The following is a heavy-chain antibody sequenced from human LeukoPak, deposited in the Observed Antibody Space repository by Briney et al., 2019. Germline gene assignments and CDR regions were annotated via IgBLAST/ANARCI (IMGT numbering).Heavy chain of an antibody. CDR1: LFIFSKHD. Sequence: AGSLPLSCVACLFIFSKHDLRWLGQAPGKGLEGVSFISDNGVDWYYLHSVKGRFTISRDSSHNTLYVHANTQSADGPAVCFLSKRGGSYYSDYWGQGSLVTVSS. V-gene: IGHV3-23*01. CDR3: SKRGGSYYSDY. D-gene: IGHD2-15*01. CDR2: ISDNGVDW. J-gene: IGHJ4*02.